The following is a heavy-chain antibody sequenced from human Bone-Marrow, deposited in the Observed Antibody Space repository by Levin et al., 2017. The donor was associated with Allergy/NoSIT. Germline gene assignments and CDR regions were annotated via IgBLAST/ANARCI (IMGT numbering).Heavy chain of an antibody. V-gene: IGHV3-53*01. J-gene: IGHJ4*02. CDR3: AGLGGLPH. D-gene: IGHD3-16*01. CDR1: GLTVHNNY. Sequence: GGSLRLSCAVSGLTVHNNYMTWVRQAPGKGLEWVSLIYSAGGTYYADSVKGRFTISRDKSKTPVYLQMNSLRQEDTAIYYWAGLGGLPHWGQGALVTVSS. CDR2: IYSAGGT.